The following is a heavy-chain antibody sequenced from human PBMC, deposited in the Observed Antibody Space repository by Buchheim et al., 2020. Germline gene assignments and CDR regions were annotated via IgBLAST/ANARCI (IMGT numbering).Heavy chain of an antibody. J-gene: IGHJ4*02. D-gene: IGHD6-19*01. CDR1: GFTFSSYS. V-gene: IGHV3-48*01. Sequence: EVQLVESGGGLVQPGGSLRLSCAASGFTFSSYSMNWVRQAPGKGLEWGSYISSSSSTIYYADSVKGRFTISRDNAKNSLYMQMNSLRAEDTAVYYCARDRGLAVAGTIDYWGQGTL. CDR3: ARDRGLAVAGTIDY. CDR2: ISSSSSTI.